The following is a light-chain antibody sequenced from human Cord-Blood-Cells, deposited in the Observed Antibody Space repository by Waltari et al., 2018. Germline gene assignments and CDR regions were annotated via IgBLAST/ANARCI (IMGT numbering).Light chain of an antibody. Sequence: DIQMTQSPSSLSASVGDRVIITCRASQSISSYLNWYQQKPGKAPKLLIYAASSLQSGVPSRFGGSGSGTDFTLTISSLQPEDFATYYCQQSYSTPWTFGQGTKVEIK. CDR2: AAS. V-gene: IGKV1-39*01. CDR1: QSISSY. J-gene: IGKJ1*01. CDR3: QQSYSTPWT.